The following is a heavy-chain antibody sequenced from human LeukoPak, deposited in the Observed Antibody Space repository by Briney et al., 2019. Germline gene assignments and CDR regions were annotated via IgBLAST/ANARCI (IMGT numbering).Heavy chain of an antibody. CDR2: ISGSGGST. CDR1: GFTFDDYG. CDR3: ARVTAIIGWIDY. D-gene: IGHD5-18*01. Sequence: PGGSLRLSCAASGFTFDDYGMSWVRQAPGKGLEWVSAISGSGGSTYYADYVKGRFTISRDNSKNTLYLQMNSLRAEDTAVYYCARVTAIIGWIDYWGQGTLVTVSS. V-gene: IGHV3-23*01. J-gene: IGHJ4*02.